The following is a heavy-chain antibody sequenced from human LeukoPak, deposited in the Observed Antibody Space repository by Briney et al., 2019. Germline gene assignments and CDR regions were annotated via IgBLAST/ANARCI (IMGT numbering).Heavy chain of an antibody. CDR1: GYTFTGYA. V-gene: IGHV1-3*01. D-gene: IGHD2-2*01. CDR3: VRDWGYQLLAY. Sequence: ASVKVSCKPSGYTFTGYAIHWVRQAPGQRLEWMGWINGGNGKIKYSQKLQGRVTMTRDTSASAAYMELSSLRSEDTAVYYCVRDWGYQLLAYWGQGTLVTVSS. CDR2: INGGNGKI. J-gene: IGHJ4*02.